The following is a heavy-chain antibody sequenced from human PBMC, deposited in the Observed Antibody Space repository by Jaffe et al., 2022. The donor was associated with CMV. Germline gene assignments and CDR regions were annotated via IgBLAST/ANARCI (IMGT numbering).Heavy chain of an antibody. CDR2: IWYDGSNK. CDR1: GFTFSSYG. V-gene: IGHV3-33*01. Sequence: QVQLVESGGGVVQPGRSLRLSCAASGFTFSSYGMHWVRQAPGKGLEWVAVIWYDGSNKYYADSVKGRFTISRDNSKNTLYLQMNSLRAEDTAVYYCARDLQIVVVNGLLYWGQGTLVTVSS. CDR3: ARDLQIVVVNGLLY. D-gene: IGHD3-22*01. J-gene: IGHJ4*02.